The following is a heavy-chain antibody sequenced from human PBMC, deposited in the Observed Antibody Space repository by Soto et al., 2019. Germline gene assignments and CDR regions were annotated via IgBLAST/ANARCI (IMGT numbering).Heavy chain of an antibody. J-gene: IGHJ4*02. CDR3: ARGRFLGF. V-gene: IGHV4-34*01. D-gene: IGHD3-3*01. Sequence: QVQLQQWGAGLLKPSETLSLTCAVYGGSFSGYYWSWIRQPPGKGLEWIGEIHHSGSTNYNPSLKSRGTISVDPSKNQCSLKLSSVTAADTAVYYCARGRFLGFWGQGTLVTVSS. CDR1: GGSFSGYY. CDR2: IHHSGST.